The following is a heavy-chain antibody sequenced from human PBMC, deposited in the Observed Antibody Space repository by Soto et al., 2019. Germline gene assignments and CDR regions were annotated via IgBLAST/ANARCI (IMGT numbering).Heavy chain of an antibody. CDR1: GGSISSSSYY. CDR2: IYYSGST. CDR3: ARLGVDGDYETKSKSWFDP. V-gene: IGHV4-39*01. J-gene: IGHJ5*02. D-gene: IGHD4-17*01. Sequence: ASETLSLTCTVSGGSISSSSYYWGWIRQPPGKGLEWIGSIYYSGSTYYNPSLKSRVTISVDTSKNQFSLKLSSVTAADTAVYYCARLGVDGDYETKSKSWFDPWGQGTLVTVSS.